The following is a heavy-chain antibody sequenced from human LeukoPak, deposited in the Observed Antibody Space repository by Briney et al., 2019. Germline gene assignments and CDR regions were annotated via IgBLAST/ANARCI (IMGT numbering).Heavy chain of an antibody. CDR3: ARDPYYYDSSGYYSNY. Sequence: GGSLRLSCAASGFTFSSYDMHWVRQATGKGLEWVSAIGTAGDTYYPGSVKGRFTISRENAKNSLYLQMNSLRAGDTAVYYCARDPYYYDSSGYYSNYWGQGTLVTVSS. CDR1: GFTFSSYD. D-gene: IGHD3-22*01. CDR2: IGTAGDT. V-gene: IGHV3-13*01. J-gene: IGHJ4*02.